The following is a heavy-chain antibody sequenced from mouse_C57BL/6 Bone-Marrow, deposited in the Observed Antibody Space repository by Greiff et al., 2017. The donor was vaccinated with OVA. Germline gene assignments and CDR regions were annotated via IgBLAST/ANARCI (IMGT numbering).Heavy chain of an antibody. Sequence: QVQLKESGPELVKPGASVKISCKASGYAFSSSWMNWVKQRPGKGLEWIGRIYPGDGDTNYNGKFKGKATLTADKSSSTAYMQLSSLTSEDSAVYFCAIYGYYFDYWGQGTTLTVSS. J-gene: IGHJ2*01. D-gene: IGHD1-1*01. CDR3: AIYGYYFDY. CDR1: GYAFSSSW. V-gene: IGHV1-82*01. CDR2: IYPGDGDT.